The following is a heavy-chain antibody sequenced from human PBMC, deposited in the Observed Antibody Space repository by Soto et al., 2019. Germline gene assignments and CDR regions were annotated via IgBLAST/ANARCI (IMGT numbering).Heavy chain of an antibody. D-gene: IGHD6-19*01. Sequence: KPSETLSLTCTVSGGSISSGDYYWSWIRQPPGKGLEWVGYIYYSGSTYYNPSLKSRVTISVDTSKNQFSLKLSSVTAAETAVYYCARQRSGWYNWSDPWGQGTLVTLS. CDR1: GGSISSGDYY. CDR2: IYYSGST. V-gene: IGHV4-30-4*01. J-gene: IGHJ5*02. CDR3: ARQRSGWYNWSDP.